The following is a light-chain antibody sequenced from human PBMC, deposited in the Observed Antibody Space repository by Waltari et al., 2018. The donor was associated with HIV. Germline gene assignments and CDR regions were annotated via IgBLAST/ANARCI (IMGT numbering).Light chain of an antibody. CDR3: ACWDRSGDYIL. V-gene: IGLV3-19*01. CDR1: SLRKYY. CDR2: GKN. J-gene: IGLJ2*01. Sequence: SSELTQDPDVSVALGQTVKIACLGDSLRKYYASWYRLRPGQAPQLLVYGKNSRPSGIPDRFSASSSGNRAFLTITGARAEDEADYYCACWDRSGDYILFGGGTSLTGL.